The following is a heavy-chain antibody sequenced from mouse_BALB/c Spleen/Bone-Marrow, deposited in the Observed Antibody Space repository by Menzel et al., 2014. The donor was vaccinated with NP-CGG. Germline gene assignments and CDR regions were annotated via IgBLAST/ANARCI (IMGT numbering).Heavy chain of an antibody. D-gene: IGHD2-4*01. Sequence: QVQLKQSGAELAKPGASVKMSCKASGYNFISYWMHWVKQRPGQGLEWIGYINPSTGYTEYNQKFKDKATLTADKSSSKAYMQLSSQTSEDSAVYYCARNYDYDGGYYAMDYWGQGTSVTVSS. CDR3: ARNYDYDGGYYAMDY. J-gene: IGHJ4*01. CDR2: INPSTGYT. V-gene: IGHV1-7*01. CDR1: GYNFISYW.